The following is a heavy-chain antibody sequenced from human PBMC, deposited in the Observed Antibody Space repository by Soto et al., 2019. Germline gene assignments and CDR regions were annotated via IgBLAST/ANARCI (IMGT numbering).Heavy chain of an antibody. V-gene: IGHV3-30-3*01. CDR2: ISYDGNNK. Sequence: QVQLVESGGGVVQPGRSLRLSCAASGFTYSTYTMHWVRQAPGKGLEWVAVISYDGNNKFYADSVKGRFTISRDSTKQRLSLQMNSRRPDATAMYDGARAGVSSTKYTWNDGTYFDYWGQGALVTVSS. CDR1: GFTYSTYT. D-gene: IGHD1-20*01. J-gene: IGHJ4*02. CDR3: ARAGVSSTKYTWNDGTYFDY.